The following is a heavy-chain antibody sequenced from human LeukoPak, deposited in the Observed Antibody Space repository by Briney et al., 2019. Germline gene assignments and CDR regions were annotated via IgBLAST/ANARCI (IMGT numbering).Heavy chain of an antibody. CDR2: IYPGDSDT. Sequence: GESLKISCKGSGYSFTSYWIGWVRQMPGKGLEWMGIIYPGDSDTRYSPSFQGQVTISADKSISTAYLQWSSLKASDTAMYYCARANRYCSEMCYYYGMDVWGQGTTVTVSS. V-gene: IGHV5-51*01. J-gene: IGHJ6*02. CDR1: GYSFTSYW. CDR3: ARANRYCSEMCYYYGMDV. D-gene: IGHD2-15*01.